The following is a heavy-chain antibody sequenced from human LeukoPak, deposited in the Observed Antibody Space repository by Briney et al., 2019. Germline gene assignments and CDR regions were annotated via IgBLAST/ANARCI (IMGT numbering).Heavy chain of an antibody. V-gene: IGHV3-23*01. CDR3: ANGNRCTSPNCLGYYYFYMDV. CDR2: YSGRGGLT. J-gene: IGHJ6*03. Sequence: GGSLRLSCAASGFTLSSYAMNWVRQAPGRGLEWVSGYSGRGGLTYYAESGKGRFTISRDNSKNTLYLQMNSLRAEDTAVYYCANGNRCTSPNCLGYYYFYMDVWGKGTTVTVSS. CDR1: GFTLSSYA. D-gene: IGHD2-8*01.